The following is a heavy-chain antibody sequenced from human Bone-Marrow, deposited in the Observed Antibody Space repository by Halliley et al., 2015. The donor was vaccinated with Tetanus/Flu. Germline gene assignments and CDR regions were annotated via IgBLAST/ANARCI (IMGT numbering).Heavy chain of an antibody. CDR3: VRDTSLTTVWGVFDI. V-gene: IGHV3-33*01. J-gene: IGHJ3*02. Sequence: KKYYVDTVKGRFTISRDNSKNTLFLQMNNLRAEDTALYFCVRDTSLTTVWGVFDIWGQGTMVSVSS. CDR2: KK. D-gene: IGHD4-17*01.